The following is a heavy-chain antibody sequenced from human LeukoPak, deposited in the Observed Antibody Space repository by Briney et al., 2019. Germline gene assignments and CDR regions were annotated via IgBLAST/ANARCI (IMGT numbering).Heavy chain of an antibody. J-gene: IGHJ4*02. CDR2: IYYSGST. Sequence: PSETLSLTRTVSGGSISSSSYYWGWIRQPPGKGLEWIGSIYYSGSTYYNPSLKSRVTISVDTSKNQFSLKLTSVTAADTAVYYCARRRSGSSSSYGYWGQGTLVTVSS. V-gene: IGHV4-39*01. CDR3: ARRRSGSSSSYGY. D-gene: IGHD6-6*01. CDR1: GGSISSSSYY.